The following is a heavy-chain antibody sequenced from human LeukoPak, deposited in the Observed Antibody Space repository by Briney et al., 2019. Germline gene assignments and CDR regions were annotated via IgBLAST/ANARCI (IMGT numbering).Heavy chain of an antibody. D-gene: IGHD3-10*01. Sequence: PGGSLRLSCAASGFTFSTYAMHWVRQAPGKGLEWVAVISYDGSNKYYADSVKGRFTISRDNSKNTLYLQMNSQRAEDTAVYYCARDPWFGEYKDAFDIWGQGTMVTVSS. J-gene: IGHJ3*02. V-gene: IGHV3-30-3*01. CDR1: GFTFSTYA. CDR3: ARDPWFGEYKDAFDI. CDR2: ISYDGSNK.